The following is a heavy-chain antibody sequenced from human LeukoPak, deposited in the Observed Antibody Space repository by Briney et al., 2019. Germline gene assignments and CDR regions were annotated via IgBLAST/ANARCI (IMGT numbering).Heavy chain of an antibody. CDR3: ARARYCYTTSCPLDY. CDR2: INPNSGGT. CDR1: GYIFTDYY. J-gene: IGHJ4*02. Sequence: ASVKVSCKASGYIFTDYYIHWVRQAPGQGHEWMGRINPNSGGTNFAQKFQARVTMTSDTSISTAYMEVSGLDSDDTAVYYCARARYCYTTSCPLDYWGQGTLVTVSS. V-gene: IGHV1-2*06. D-gene: IGHD2-2*01.